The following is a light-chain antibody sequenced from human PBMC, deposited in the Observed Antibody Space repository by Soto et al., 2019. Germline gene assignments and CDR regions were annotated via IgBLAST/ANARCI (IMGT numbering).Light chain of an antibody. Sequence: EIVMTQSPATLSVSPGERATLSCRASQSVSSDLAWYQQKPGQAPRLLVYGASARTTGIPARFSGSGSGTEFTLTISSLQSADFAVYYCQQYNQWPTFGQGTKVDIK. J-gene: IGKJ1*01. V-gene: IGKV3-15*01. CDR1: QSVSSD. CDR2: GAS. CDR3: QQYNQWPT.